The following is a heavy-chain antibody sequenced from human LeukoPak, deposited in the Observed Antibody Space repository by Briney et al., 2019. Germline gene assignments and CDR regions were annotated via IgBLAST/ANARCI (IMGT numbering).Heavy chain of an antibody. J-gene: IGHJ6*03. V-gene: IGHV3-43*01. D-gene: IGHD6-13*01. CDR2: ISWDGGST. CDR3: AKYSSNFYYMDV. Sequence: LISWDGGSTYYADSVKGRFTISRDNSKNSLYLQMNSLRTEDTALYYCAKYSSNFYYMDVWGKGTTATVSS.